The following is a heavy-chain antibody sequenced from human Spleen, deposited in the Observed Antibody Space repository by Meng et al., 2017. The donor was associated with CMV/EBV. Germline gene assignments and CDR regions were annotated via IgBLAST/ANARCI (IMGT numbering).Heavy chain of an antibody. CDR1: GFTFSSYW. Sequence: GESLKISCAASGFTFSSYWMSWVRQAPGKGLEWVANIKQDGSEKYYVDSAKGRFTISRDNAKNSLYLQMNSLRAEDTALYYCVKDIGPVYSGSGDYYRGGGFDHWGQGTLVTVSS. J-gene: IGHJ5*01. D-gene: IGHD3-10*01. CDR2: IKQDGSEK. CDR3: VKDIGPVYSGSGDYYRGGGFDH. V-gene: IGHV3-7*03.